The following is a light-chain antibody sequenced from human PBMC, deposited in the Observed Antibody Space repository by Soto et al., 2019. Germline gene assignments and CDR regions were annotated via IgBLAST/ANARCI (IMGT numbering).Light chain of an antibody. J-gene: IGKJ1*01. V-gene: IGKV1-5*01. CDR3: QQYENYWT. CDR2: DAS. Sequence: DIQMPQSPPTLSASVGDRVNITCRASQPISSWLAWYHQKPGKAPKLLIYDASNLESGVPSRFSGSGSGTEFTLTISSLQPEDLGIYYCQQYENYWTFGQGTKVEIK. CDR1: QPISSW.